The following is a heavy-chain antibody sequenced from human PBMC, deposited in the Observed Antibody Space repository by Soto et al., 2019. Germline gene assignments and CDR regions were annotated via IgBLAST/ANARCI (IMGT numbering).Heavy chain of an antibody. CDR2: INPSGGST. CDR3: ARDPYCTNGVWTNTGVFDY. Sequence: SVKFTSKASAYTFTSYNMHWVRQAPRQGLEWIGIINPSGGSTSYAHKFQGRVTMPRDTYTSTLYIELSSLRSEDRGVYYCARDPYCTNGVWTNTGVFDYGGQGTLVTVSS. D-gene: IGHD2-8*01. CDR1: AYTFTSYN. V-gene: IGHV1-46*01. J-gene: IGHJ4*02.